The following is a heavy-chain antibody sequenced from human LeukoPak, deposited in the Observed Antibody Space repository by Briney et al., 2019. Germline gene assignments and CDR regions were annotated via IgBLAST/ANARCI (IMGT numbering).Heavy chain of an antibody. D-gene: IGHD2-2*01. V-gene: IGHV1-2*02. CDR3: ARVGCSSTSCYGGSWWFDP. CDR2: IKAHSGGT. J-gene: IGHJ5*02. CDR1: RYTFIGYY. Sequence: ASLKVSCTAFRYTFIGYYMQWVRQAPRHRLEWMGWIKAHSGGTNYAQKVQGRVTMTRDPSISTAYMELSRLRSDDTAVYYCARVGCSSTSCYGGSWWFDPWGQGTLVTVSS.